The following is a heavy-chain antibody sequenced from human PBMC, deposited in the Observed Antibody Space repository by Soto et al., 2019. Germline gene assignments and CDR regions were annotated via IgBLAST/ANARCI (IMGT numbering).Heavy chain of an antibody. CDR3: ARGIVVVVAATSWFDP. J-gene: IGHJ5*02. D-gene: IGHD2-15*01. CDR1: GYTFTSYY. Sequence: QVQLVQSGAEVKKPGASVKVSCKASGYTFTSYYMHWVRQAPGQGLEWMGIINPSGGSTSYAQKFQGRVPMTRDTSPSTVDMVLSSLRSEDTAVYYCARGIVVVVAATSWFDPWGQGTLVTVSS. CDR2: INPSGGST. V-gene: IGHV1-46*03.